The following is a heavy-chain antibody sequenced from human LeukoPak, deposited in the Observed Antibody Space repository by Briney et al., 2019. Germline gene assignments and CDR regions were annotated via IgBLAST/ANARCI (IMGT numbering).Heavy chain of an antibody. Sequence: SQTLSLTCAISGDSVSSNSAAWNWIRQSPSRGLEWLGRTYYRSKWYNDYAVSVKSRITINPDTSKNQFSLQLNSVTPEDTAVYYCARVEDTMVRGVHQFDPWGQGTLVTVSS. J-gene: IGHJ5*02. CDR3: ARVEDTMVRGVHQFDP. D-gene: IGHD3-10*01. CDR2: TYYRSKWYN. CDR1: GDSVSSNSAA. V-gene: IGHV6-1*01.